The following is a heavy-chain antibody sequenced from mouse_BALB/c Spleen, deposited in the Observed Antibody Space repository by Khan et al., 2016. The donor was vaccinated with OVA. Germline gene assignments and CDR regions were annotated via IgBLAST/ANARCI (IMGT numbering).Heavy chain of an antibody. CDR3: ARQLYYHYIIMDY. V-gene: IGHV2-6-1*01. CDR1: GFSLPNYG. Sequence: QVQLQESGPGLVAPSQSLSITCTISGFSLPNYGVHWVRQPPGKGLEWLVVLWSDCDTTYTSALKSRLTISKDNYKGQVFLKMNRLQADDTAMYFCARQLYYHYIIMDYWGQGTSVTVSS. D-gene: IGHD2-4*01. J-gene: IGHJ4*01. CDR2: LWSDCDT.